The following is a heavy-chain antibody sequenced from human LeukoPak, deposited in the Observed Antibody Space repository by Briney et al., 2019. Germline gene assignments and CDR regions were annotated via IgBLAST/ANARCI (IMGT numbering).Heavy chain of an antibody. CDR2: IYNSGIT. D-gene: IGHD4-11*01. CDR3: ARSVPSLDYLFDS. Sequence: SETLSLTCTVSGGSISGYYWTWIRQLPGKGLEWIGYIYNSGITIYNPSLKSRVTVSVDTSKNQFSLRLTSVTAADTAVYYCARSVPSLDYLFDSWGHGTLFAVSS. CDR1: GGSISGYY. J-gene: IGHJ5*01. V-gene: IGHV4-59*08.